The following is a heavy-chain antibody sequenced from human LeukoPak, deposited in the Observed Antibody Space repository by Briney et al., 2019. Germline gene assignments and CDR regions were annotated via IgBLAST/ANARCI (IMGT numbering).Heavy chain of an antibody. J-gene: IGHJ5*02. D-gene: IGHD3-22*01. V-gene: IGHV4-34*01. CDR3: ATGIHYYDSRGNWFDP. CDR2: INHSGST. CDR1: GGSFGGYY. Sequence: SETLSLTCAVYGGSFGGYYWSWIRQPPGKGLEWIGEINHSGSTNYNPSLKSRVTISVDTSKNQFSLKLSSVTAADTAVYYCATGIHYYDSRGNWFDPWGQGTLVTVSS.